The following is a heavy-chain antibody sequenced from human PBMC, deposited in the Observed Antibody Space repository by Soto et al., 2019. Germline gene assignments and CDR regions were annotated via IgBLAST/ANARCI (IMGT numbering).Heavy chain of an antibody. V-gene: IGHV4-31*03. Sequence: QVQLQESGPGLVKASQTLSLTCTVSGDSISSSYNYWSWVRQHPGKGLEWIGYIYYSGSTYYNPSLKGRITISVDTSKSQFSLNLSSVTAADTAVYYCARVGGCGRSSCYAVDYGMDVWGQGTTVTVSS. CDR1: GDSISSSYNY. CDR2: IYYSGST. D-gene: IGHD2-2*01. CDR3: ARVGGCGRSSCYAVDYGMDV. J-gene: IGHJ6*02.